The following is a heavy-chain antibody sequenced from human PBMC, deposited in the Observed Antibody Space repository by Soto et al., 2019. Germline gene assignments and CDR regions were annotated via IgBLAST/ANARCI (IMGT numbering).Heavy chain of an antibody. CDR1: GAFSSTYY. J-gene: IGHJ5*02. CDR2: MNNIGRT. D-gene: IGHD2-8*01. Sequence: QVQLQESGPGLVKPSETLSLTCTVSGAFSSTYYWSWIRQPPGKGLEWIGYMNNIGRTNYNPSLRSRVTLSLDTSKNQFSLKLSSVSAADTAVYYCARSFCRDAVRCNWFDPWGLGTLVTASS. V-gene: IGHV4-59*01. CDR3: ARSFCRDAVRCNWFDP.